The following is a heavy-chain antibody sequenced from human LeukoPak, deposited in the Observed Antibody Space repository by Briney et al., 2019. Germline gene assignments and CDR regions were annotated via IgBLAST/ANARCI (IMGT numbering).Heavy chain of an antibody. CDR2: INPNSGGT. J-gene: IGHJ5*02. D-gene: IGHD3-3*01. CDR3: ATRFLEWFPDWFDP. Sequence: ASVKVSCKASGYTFTGYYMHWVRQAPGQGLEWMGWINPNSGGTNYAQKFQGRVTMTRDTSISTAYMELSRLRSDDTAVYYCATRFLEWFPDWFDPWGQGTLVTVSS. V-gene: IGHV1-2*02. CDR1: GYTFTGYY.